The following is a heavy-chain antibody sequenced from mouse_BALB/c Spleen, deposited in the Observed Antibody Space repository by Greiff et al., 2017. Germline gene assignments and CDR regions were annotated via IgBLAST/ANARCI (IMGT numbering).Heavy chain of an antibody. CDR3: ARGNGNYVAWFAY. CDR1: GYTFTSYV. CDR2: INPYNDGT. V-gene: IGHV1-14*01. J-gene: IGHJ3*01. D-gene: IGHD2-1*01. Sequence: VQLQQSGPELVTPGASVKMSCKASGYTFTSYVMHWVKQKPGQGLEWIGYINPYNDGTKYNEKFKGKATLTSDKSSSTAYMELSSLTSEDSAVYYCARGNGNYVAWFAYWGQGTLVTVSA.